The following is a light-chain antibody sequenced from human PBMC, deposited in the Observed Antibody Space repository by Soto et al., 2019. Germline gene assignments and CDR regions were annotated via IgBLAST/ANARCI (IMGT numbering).Light chain of an antibody. CDR3: QQYGRSPFT. Sequence: EIVLTQSPGTLSLSPGERATLSCRASQSVSNNQLVWYQQKLVQAPRLLIYGASSRATGIPDRFSGSGSVTDFSLTISRLEPEDFAVYYCQQYGRSPFTFGPGTKVDI. J-gene: IGKJ3*01. CDR2: GAS. V-gene: IGKV3-20*01. CDR1: QSVSNNQ.